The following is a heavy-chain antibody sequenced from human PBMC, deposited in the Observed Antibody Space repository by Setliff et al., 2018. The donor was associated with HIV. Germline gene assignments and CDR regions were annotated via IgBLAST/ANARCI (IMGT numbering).Heavy chain of an antibody. D-gene: IGHD6-19*01. J-gene: IGHJ3*02. Sequence: LKISCAASGFTFSYYGMHWVRQAPGKGLDWVAFIPYDGSNKYYADSVKGRFTISRDNSKNTLYLQMNSLRAEDTAAYFCAKDFGYSSGWYLVSGTFDIWGQGTKVTVSS. CDR2: IPYDGSNK. CDR1: GFTFSYYG. CDR3: AKDFGYSSGWYLVSGTFDI. V-gene: IGHV3-30*02.